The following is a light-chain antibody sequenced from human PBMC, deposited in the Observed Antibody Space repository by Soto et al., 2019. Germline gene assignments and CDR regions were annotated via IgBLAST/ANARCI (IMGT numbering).Light chain of an antibody. CDR2: KGT. CDR1: DSDVGAYDS. CDR3: CSSAPESTYV. J-gene: IGLJ1*01. Sequence: QSALAQPASVSGSPGQSITISCTGTDSDVGAYDSVSRYQQHPHKAPQLIIYKGTQRPSGVSNRISGSTSGNAASLTISGLQADDEADYFCCSSAPESTYVFGTGTKLTVL. V-gene: IGLV2-23*01.